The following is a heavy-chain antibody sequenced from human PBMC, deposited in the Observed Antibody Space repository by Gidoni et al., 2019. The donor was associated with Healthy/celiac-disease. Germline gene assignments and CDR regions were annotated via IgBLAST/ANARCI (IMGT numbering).Heavy chain of an antibody. CDR1: GGPISSSNW. Sequence: QVQLQESGPGLVTPSATLSLTCAVPGGPISSSNWWSWVRQPPGKGLGWLGEIYHSGSTNYNPTLKSRVTISVDKSKNQFSLKLSSGTAADTAVYYGARVHVQQRADDYYYYYGMDVWGQGTTVTVSS. V-gene: IGHV4-4*02. CDR2: IYHSGST. CDR3: ARVHVQQRADDYYYYYGMDV. D-gene: IGHD6-13*01. J-gene: IGHJ6*02.